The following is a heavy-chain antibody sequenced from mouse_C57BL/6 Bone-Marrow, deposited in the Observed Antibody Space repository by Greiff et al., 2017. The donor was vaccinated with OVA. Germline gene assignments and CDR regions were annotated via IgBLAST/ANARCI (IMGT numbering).Heavy chain of an antibody. V-gene: IGHV1-47*01. D-gene: IGHD2-4*01. Sequence: QVQLQQSGAELVKPGASVKMSCKASGYTYTTYHIEWMKQNHGKSLERIGNFHPYNDDTKYNEKYKGKDTFTVENSSNTVYLELSRLTSDDSAVYYCSKHIYYDYDEYFDVWGTGTTVTVSS. CDR3: SKHIYYDYDEYFDV. CDR2: FHPYNDDT. J-gene: IGHJ1*03. CDR1: GYTYTTYH.